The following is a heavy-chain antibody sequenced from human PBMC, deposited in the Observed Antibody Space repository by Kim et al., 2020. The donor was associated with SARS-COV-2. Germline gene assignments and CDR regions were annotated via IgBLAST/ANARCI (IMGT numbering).Heavy chain of an antibody. CDR3: ARQGPGIAARGYMDV. CDR1: GGSISSYY. J-gene: IGHJ6*03. D-gene: IGHD6-6*01. Sequence: LETLSLTCTVSGGSISSYYWSWIRQPPGKGLEWIGYIYYSGSTNYNPSLKSRVTISVDTSKNQFSLKLSSVTAADTAVYYCARQGPGIAARGYMDVWGKETTVTVSS. CDR2: IYYSGST. V-gene: IGHV4-59*08.